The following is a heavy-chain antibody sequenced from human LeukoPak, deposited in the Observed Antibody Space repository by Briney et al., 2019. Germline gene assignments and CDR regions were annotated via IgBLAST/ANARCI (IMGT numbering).Heavy chain of an antibody. V-gene: IGHV1-69*05. CDR2: IIPIFGTA. CDR1: GGTFSSYA. Sequence: SVKVSCKASGGTFSSYAISWVRQAPGQGLGWMGGIIPIFGTANHAQKFQDRVTITTDESTSTAYMELSSLRSEDTAVYYCARDDSRGTTDYWGQGTLVTVSS. CDR3: ARDDSRGTTDY. J-gene: IGHJ4*02. D-gene: IGHD3-16*01.